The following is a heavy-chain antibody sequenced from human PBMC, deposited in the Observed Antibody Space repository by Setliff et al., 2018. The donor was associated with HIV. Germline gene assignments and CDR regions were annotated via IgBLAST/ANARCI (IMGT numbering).Heavy chain of an antibody. CDR3: VKPYTGYYYDGSVYDDF. CDR1: GFTVSTYS. CDR2: LSRGGDNT. V-gene: IGHV3-64D*09. Sequence: LRLSCLVSGFTVSTYSLNWARQAPGKRPEYVAALSRGGDNTKYADSVKGRFIISRDTSKNTLYLQMSSLKPDDTAIYYCVKPYTGYYYDGSVYDDFWGQGTLVTVS. J-gene: IGHJ4*02. D-gene: IGHD3-22*01.